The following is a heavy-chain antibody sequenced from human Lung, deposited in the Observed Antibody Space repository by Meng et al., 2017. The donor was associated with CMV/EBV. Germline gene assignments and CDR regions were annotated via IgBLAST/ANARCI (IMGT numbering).Heavy chain of an antibody. CDR3: ARGRVGTTWLD. Sequence: LSLTXAASGFTFSSYWMSWVRQAPGKGLEWVANIKQDGSEKYYVDSVKGRFTISRDNAKNSLYLQMNSLRAEDTAVYYCARGRVGTTWLDWGQGTLVTVSS. CDR1: GFTFSSYW. J-gene: IGHJ4*02. V-gene: IGHV3-7*01. CDR2: IKQDGSEK. D-gene: IGHD2/OR15-2a*01.